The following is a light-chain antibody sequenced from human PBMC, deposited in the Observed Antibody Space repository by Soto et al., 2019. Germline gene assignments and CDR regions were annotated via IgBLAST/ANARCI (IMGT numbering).Light chain of an antibody. CDR2: DTS. CDR3: QQYGSSPWT. J-gene: IGKJ1*01. CDR1: QSVSSTS. V-gene: IGKV3-20*01. Sequence: EIVLTQSPGTLSLSPGERATLSCRASQSVSSTSLAWYQQKPGQTPRLLIYDTSTRATGVPARFSGSRSGPEFTLTISSLEPEDFALYYCQQYGSSPWTFGQGTKVDIK.